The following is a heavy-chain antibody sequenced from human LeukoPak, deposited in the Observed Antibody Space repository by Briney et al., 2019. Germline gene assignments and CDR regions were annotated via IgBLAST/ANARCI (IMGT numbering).Heavy chain of an antibody. J-gene: IGHJ1*01. Sequence: GGSLRLSCEASGFTFSSYGMHWVRQAPRQGLEWVAVIWYDGSNKYYADSVKSRFTISRDNSKNTLYLQMNSLRAEDTAAYYCASAGYSSGWYQGEYFQHWGQGTLVTVSS. CDR3: ASAGYSSGWYQGEYFQH. CDR1: GFTFSSYG. V-gene: IGHV3-33*01. CDR2: IWYDGSNK. D-gene: IGHD6-19*01.